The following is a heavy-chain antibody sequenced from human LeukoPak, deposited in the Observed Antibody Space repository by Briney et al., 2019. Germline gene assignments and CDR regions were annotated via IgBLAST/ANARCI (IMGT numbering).Heavy chain of an antibody. CDR1: GYRFTTYW. J-gene: IGHJ4*02. CDR2: IYPGDSDT. CDR3: ARLSSSWYRRGIDY. Sequence: GESLKISCKGSGYRFTTYWIAWVRPMPGKGLEWMGIIYPGDSDTRYSPSFKGQVTISADKSISTAYVQWSSLKASDTAMYYCARLSSSWYRRGIDYWGQGTLVTVSS. V-gene: IGHV5-51*01. D-gene: IGHD6-13*01.